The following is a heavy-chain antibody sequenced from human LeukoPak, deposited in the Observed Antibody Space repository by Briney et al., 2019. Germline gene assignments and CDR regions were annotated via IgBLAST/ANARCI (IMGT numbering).Heavy chain of an antibody. D-gene: IGHD2-21*02. CDR2: ISSSSSYI. Sequence: GGSLRLSCAASGFAFSDYSMNWVRQAPGKGLEWVSSISSSSSYIYYADSVKGRFTISRDNARNSLYLQMNSLRAEDTAVYYCARALCADCYSDYWGQGTLVTVSS. V-gene: IGHV3-21*01. J-gene: IGHJ4*02. CDR1: GFAFSDYS. CDR3: ARALCADCYSDY.